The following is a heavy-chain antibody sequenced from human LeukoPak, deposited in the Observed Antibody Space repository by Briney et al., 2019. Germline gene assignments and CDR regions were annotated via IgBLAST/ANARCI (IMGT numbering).Heavy chain of an antibody. V-gene: IGHV4-39*01. D-gene: IGHD3-22*01. CDR1: GGSISSSSYY. J-gene: IGHJ4*02. CDR2: IYYSGST. Sequence: SETLSLTCTVSGGSISSSSYYWGWIRQPPGQGLEWIGSIYYSGSTYYNPSLKSRVTISVDTSKNQFSLKLSSVTAADTAVYYCARHPSYYDRIDYWGQGTLVTVSS. CDR3: ARHPSYYDRIDY.